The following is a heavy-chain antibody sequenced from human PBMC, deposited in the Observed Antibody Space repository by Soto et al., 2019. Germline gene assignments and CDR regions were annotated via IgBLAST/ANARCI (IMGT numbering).Heavy chain of an antibody. D-gene: IGHD3-10*01. J-gene: IGHJ6*02. CDR2: ISDRGTT. CDR1: GGSIDYYY. V-gene: IGHV4-59*01. CDR3: ARDSTAWFPYYGIDV. Sequence: QVQLQESGPGLVKPSETLSLTCTVSGGSIDYYYWTWIRQPPGKGLEWLGYISDRGTTSYNPSLRSWVTISVDTSKNQFSLRLNSVTAADTAVYYCARDSTAWFPYYGIDVWGQGTTVTVSS.